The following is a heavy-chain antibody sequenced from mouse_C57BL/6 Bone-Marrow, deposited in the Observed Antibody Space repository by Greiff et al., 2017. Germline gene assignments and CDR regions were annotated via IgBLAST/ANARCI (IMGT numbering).Heavy chain of an antibody. Sequence: QVQLQQSGAELAKPGASVKLSCKASGYTFTSYWLHWVKQRPGQGLEWFGYINTSSGYTKYNQKSKDKATLTAAKSSYTAYMQLISLTYEDSAVYYCARDDYDEWFAYWGQGTLVTVSA. V-gene: IGHV1-7*01. CDR3: ARDDYDEWFAY. CDR2: INTSSGYT. D-gene: IGHD2-4*01. J-gene: IGHJ3*01. CDR1: GYTFTSYW.